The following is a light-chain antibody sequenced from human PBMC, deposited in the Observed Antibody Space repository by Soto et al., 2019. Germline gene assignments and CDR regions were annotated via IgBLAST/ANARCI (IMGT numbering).Light chain of an antibody. Sequence: SYELTQTPSLSVAPEKTASITCGGDNIGSQSVHWYQHKAGQAPILVMRYDSDRPSGIPERFSGSNSGNTATLTISRVEAGDEADYYCQVWDSSSDRPVFGGGTKLTVL. CDR2: YDS. CDR1: NIGSQS. CDR3: QVWDSSSDRPV. V-gene: IGLV3-21*04. J-gene: IGLJ3*02.